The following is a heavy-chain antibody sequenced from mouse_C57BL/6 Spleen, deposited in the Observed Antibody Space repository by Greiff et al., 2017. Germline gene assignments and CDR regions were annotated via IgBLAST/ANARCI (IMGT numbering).Heavy chain of an antibody. J-gene: IGHJ2*01. V-gene: IGHV1-4*01. D-gene: IGHD1-1*01. CDR2: INPSSGYT. Sequence: QVQLQQSGAELARPGASVKMSCKASGYTFTSYTMHWVKQRPGQGLEWIGYINPSSGYTKYNQKFKDKATLTADKSSSTAYMQLSSLTSEDSAVYYCARITTVVASFDYWGQGTTLTVSS. CDR1: GYTFTSYT. CDR3: ARITTVVASFDY.